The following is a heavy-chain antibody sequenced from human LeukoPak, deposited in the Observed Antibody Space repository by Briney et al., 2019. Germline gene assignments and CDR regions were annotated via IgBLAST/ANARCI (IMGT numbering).Heavy chain of an antibody. CDR2: ISGSGGST. CDR1: GFTFSSYA. D-gene: IGHD6-13*01. Sequence: PGGSLRLSCAASGFTFSSYAMSWFRQAPGKGLEWVSAISGSGGSTYYADSVKGRFTISRDNSKNTLYLQMNSLRAEDTAVYYCAKAAGYSSSWYLDYWGQGTLVTVSS. J-gene: IGHJ4*02. V-gene: IGHV3-23*01. CDR3: AKAAGYSSSWYLDY.